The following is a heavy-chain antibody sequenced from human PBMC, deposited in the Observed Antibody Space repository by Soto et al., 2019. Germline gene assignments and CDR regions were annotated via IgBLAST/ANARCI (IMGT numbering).Heavy chain of an antibody. V-gene: IGHV3-11*06. J-gene: IGHJ3*02. CDR1: GFPFSDYY. Sequence: GGSLRLSCAASGFPFSDYYMSWIRQAPGEGLEWISYISSSAYTIYADSVKGRFTISRDNAKNSLFLQMTSLRVEDTAVYYCARNFDIWGQGTMVTVSS. CDR3: ARNFDI. CDR2: ISSSAYT.